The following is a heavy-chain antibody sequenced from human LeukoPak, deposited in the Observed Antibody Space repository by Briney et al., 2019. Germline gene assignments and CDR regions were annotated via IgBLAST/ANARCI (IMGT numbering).Heavy chain of an antibody. D-gene: IGHD3-22*01. V-gene: IGHV3-33*06. J-gene: IGHJ4*02. CDR3: AKSPPRSDSSAYHRYYFDY. CDR2: IRFDGSNI. Sequence: PGRSLRLSCAASGIRFSAHGMHWVRQAPGKGLEWVAIIRFDGSNIHYADSVKGRFTISRDNSKSTLYLQINSLRAEDTAVYYCAKSPPRSDSSAYHRYYFDYWGQGTLVTVSS. CDR1: GIRFSAHG.